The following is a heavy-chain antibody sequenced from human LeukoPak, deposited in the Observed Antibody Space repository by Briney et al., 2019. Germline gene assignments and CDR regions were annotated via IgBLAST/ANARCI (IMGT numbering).Heavy chain of an antibody. CDR2: IYYSGST. CDR3: ARLVRDSGSYLFGY. J-gene: IGHJ4*02. Sequence: SETLSLTCTVSGGSISSSSYYWGWIRQPPGKGLEWIGSIYYSGSTYYNPSLKSRVTISVDTSKNQFSLKLSSVTAADTAVYYCARLVRDSGSYLFGYWGQRTLVTVSS. D-gene: IGHD1-26*01. CDR1: GGSISSSSYY. V-gene: IGHV4-39*01.